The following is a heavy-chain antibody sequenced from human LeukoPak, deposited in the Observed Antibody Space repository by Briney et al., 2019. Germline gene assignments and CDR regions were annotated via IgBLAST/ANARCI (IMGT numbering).Heavy chain of an antibody. V-gene: IGHV2-5*02. CDR1: GSSLSPNDVG. CDR3: AFSKYSRSDFDS. D-gene: IGHD6-6*01. J-gene: IGHJ4*02. CDR2: IYWDDDK. Sequence: VSGPTLLKPTQTLTLTCTFSGSSLSPNDVGVGWIRQPPGEALEWLALIYWDDDKRYSPSQKSRLTITKDTSKNQVVLTMANMDPADTATYYCAFSKYSRSDFDSWGQGTLVTVSS.